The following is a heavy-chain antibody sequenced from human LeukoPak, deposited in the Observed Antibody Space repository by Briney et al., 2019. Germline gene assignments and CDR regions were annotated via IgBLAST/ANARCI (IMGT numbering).Heavy chain of an antibody. D-gene: IGHD2-2*01. J-gene: IGHJ6*02. CDR1: GGSFSGYY. CDR2: INHSGST. Sequence: SETLSLTCAVYGGSFSGYYWSWVRQPPGKGLEWIGEINHSGSTNYNPSLKSRVTISVDTSENQFSLKLSSVTAADTAVYYCARGQYADYYGMDVWGQGTTVTVSS. V-gene: IGHV4-34*01. CDR3: ARGQYADYYGMDV.